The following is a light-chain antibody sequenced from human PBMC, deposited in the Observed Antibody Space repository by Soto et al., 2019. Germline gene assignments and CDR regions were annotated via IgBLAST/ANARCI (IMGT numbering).Light chain of an antibody. CDR3: QQYNYWPRA. CDR2: GAS. J-gene: IGKJ1*01. Sequence: ERGMTQSPAALCVSPWERATLFGRASQSVRSDLAWYQHKPGQAPRLLIYGASTRATGIPARFSGSGSGTGFTLTISSLQSEDSAVYFCQQYNYWPRAFGQGTKVDIK. CDR1: QSVRSD. V-gene: IGKV3-15*01.